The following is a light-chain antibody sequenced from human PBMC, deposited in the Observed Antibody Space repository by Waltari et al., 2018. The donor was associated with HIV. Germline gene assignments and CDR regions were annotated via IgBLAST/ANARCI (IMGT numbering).Light chain of an antibody. J-gene: IGLJ2*01. Sequence: QSALTQPPSASGSPGQSVPISCTGTSNDVGGYNYVSWYQQHPGNAPKLMIYEVSERPSGVPDRFSGSKSGNTASLTVSGLQAEDEADYYCSSYSGGNNFDVVFGGGTKLTVL. CDR3: SSYSGGNNFDVV. V-gene: IGLV2-8*01. CDR1: SNDVGGYNY. CDR2: EVS.